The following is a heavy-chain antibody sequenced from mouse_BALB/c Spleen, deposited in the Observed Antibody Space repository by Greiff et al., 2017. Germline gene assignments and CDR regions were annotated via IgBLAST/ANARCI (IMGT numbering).Heavy chain of an antibody. CDR3: ARGGRYDGGYYAMDY. Sequence: QVQLQQSGAELVRPGTSVKVSCKASGYAFTNYLIEWVKQRPGQGLEWIGVINPGSGGTNYNEKFKGKATLTADKSSSTAYMQLSSLTSEDSAVYFCARGGRYDGGYYAMDYWGQGTSVTVSS. CDR2: INPGSGGT. J-gene: IGHJ4*01. V-gene: IGHV1-54*01. D-gene: IGHD2-14*01. CDR1: GYAFTNYL.